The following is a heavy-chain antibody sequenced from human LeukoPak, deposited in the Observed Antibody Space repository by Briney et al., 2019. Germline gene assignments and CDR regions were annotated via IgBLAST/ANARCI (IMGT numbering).Heavy chain of an antibody. J-gene: IGHJ4*02. CDR2: ISSSGSTI. V-gene: IGHV3-48*03. CDR1: GFTFSSYE. CDR3: ARVDSSSWYQIRPFDY. Sequence: GGSLRLSCAASGFTFSSYEMNWVRQAPGKGLEWVSYISSSGSTIYYADSVKGRFTISRDNAKNSLYLQMNSLRAEDTAVYYCARVDSSSWYQIRPFDYWGQGTLVTVSS. D-gene: IGHD6-13*01.